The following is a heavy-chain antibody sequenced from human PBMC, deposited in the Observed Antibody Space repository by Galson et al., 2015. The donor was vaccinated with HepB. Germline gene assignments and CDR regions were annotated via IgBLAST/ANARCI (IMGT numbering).Heavy chain of an antibody. V-gene: IGHV5-10-1*01. CDR3: ARHWGGYCSSTSCYPPYYYYGMDV. J-gene: IGHJ6*02. Sequence: QSGAEVKKPGESLRISCKGSGYSFTSYWISWVRQMPGKGLEWMGRIDPSDSYTNYSPSFQGHVTISADKSISTAYLQWSSLKASDTAMYYCARHWGGYCSSTSCYPPYYYYGMDVWGQGTTVTVSS. D-gene: IGHD2-2*01. CDR2: IDPSDSYT. CDR1: GYSFTSYW.